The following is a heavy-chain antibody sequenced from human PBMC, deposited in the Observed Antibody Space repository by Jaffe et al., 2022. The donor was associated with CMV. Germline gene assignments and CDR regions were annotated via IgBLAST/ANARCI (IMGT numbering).Heavy chain of an antibody. CDR3: ARGSWVYSRGWHSFDY. J-gene: IGHJ4*02. CDR1: GFTFSNYW. V-gene: IGHV3-7*03. CDR2: IKQDGGEI. D-gene: IGHD6-19*01. Sequence: EVQLVESGGGLVQPGGSLRLSCAASGFTFSNYWMNWVRQAPGKGLEWVANIKQDGGEIYSVDSVKGRFTISRSNTESSLFLQMNNLRAEDTAVYYCARGSWVYSRGWHSFDYWGQGTLVTVSS.